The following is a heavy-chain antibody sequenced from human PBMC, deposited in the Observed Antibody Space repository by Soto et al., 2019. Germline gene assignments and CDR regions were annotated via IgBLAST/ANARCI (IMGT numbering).Heavy chain of an antibody. CDR1: GFTFSSYA. J-gene: IGHJ4*02. Sequence: GGSLRLSCAASGFTFSSYAMSWVRQAPGKGLEWVSAISGSGGSTYYADSVKGRFTISRDNSKNTLYLQMNSLRAEDTAVYYCAKDLRKQWLPPYFDYWGQGTLVTVSS. D-gene: IGHD6-19*01. CDR3: AKDLRKQWLPPYFDY. V-gene: IGHV3-23*01. CDR2: ISGSGGST.